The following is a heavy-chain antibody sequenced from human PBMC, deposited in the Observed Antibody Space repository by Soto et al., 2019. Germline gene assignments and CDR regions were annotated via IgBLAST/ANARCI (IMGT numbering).Heavy chain of an antibody. J-gene: IGHJ4*02. CDR1: GGTFSSYA. D-gene: IGHD3-22*01. CDR3: ARVAYDSSGYYYRGPEPLKYYFDY. Sequence: SVKVSCKASGGTFSSYAISWVRQAPGQGLEWMGGIIPIFGTANYAQKFQGRVTITADESTSTAYMELSSLRSEDTAVYYCARVAYDSSGYYYRGPEPLKYYFDYWGQGTLVTVSS. CDR2: IIPIFGTA. V-gene: IGHV1-69*13.